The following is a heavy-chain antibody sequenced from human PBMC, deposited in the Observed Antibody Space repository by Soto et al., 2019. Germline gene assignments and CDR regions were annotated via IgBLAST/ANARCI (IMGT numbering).Heavy chain of an antibody. Sequence: SGGSLRLSCAASGLTFDDYGMSWVRQAPGKGLEWVSYISSSSSTIYYADSVKGRFTISRDNAKNSLYLQMNSLRAEDTAVYYCARDGVAVAGYWEHWFDPWGQGTLVTVSS. D-gene: IGHD6-19*01. CDR1: GLTFDDYG. V-gene: IGHV3-48*01. CDR2: ISSSSSTI. CDR3: ARDGVAVAGYWEHWFDP. J-gene: IGHJ5*02.